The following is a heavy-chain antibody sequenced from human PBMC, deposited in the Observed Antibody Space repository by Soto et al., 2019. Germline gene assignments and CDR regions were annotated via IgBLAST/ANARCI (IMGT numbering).Heavy chain of an antibody. CDR1: GFTFSSYA. D-gene: IGHD3-16*02. CDR2: ISYDGSNK. J-gene: IGHJ4*02. V-gene: IGHV3-30-3*01. CDR3: ARDRPYRY. Sequence: PGGSLRLSCAASGFTFSSYAIHWVRQAPGKGLEWVAVISYDGSNKYYADSVKGRFTISRDNSKNTLYLQMNSLRAEDTAVYYCARDRPYRYWGQGTLVTVSS.